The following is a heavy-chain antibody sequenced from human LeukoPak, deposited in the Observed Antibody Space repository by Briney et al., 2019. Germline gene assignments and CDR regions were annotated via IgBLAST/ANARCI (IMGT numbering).Heavy chain of an antibody. CDR1: GFTFSSYA. V-gene: IGHV3-43*02. D-gene: IGHD2-2*01. J-gene: IGHJ6*02. Sequence: GGSLRLSCAASGFTFSSYAMSWVRQAPGKGLEWVSLISWDGGSTYYADSVKGRFTISRDNSKNSLYLQMNSLRTEDTALYYCAKDQYCSSTSCSPPDYYGMDVWGQGTTVTVSS. CDR2: ISWDGGST. CDR3: AKDQYCSSTSCSPPDYYGMDV.